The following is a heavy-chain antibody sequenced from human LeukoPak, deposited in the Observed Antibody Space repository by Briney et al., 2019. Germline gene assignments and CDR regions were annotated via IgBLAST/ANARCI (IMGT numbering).Heavy chain of an antibody. V-gene: IGHV4-59*01. D-gene: IGHD3-22*01. CDR2: IYYTGST. CDR3: ASYDSRGYRNWFDP. J-gene: IGHJ5*02. Sequence: SETLSLTCTVSGGSISPYYWSWIRQPPGKGLEWIGYIYYTGSTSYNPSLKSRVTISVDTSKNQFSLKLSSVTAADTAVYYCASYDSRGYRNWFDPWGQGTLVTVSS. CDR1: GGSISPYY.